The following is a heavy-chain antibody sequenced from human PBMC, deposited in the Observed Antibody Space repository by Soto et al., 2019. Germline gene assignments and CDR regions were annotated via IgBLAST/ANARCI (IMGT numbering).Heavy chain of an antibody. D-gene: IGHD3-3*01. V-gene: IGHV1-18*01. CDR2: ISTDNGNT. CDR1: GYTFTNSG. CDR3: AREQGITSFGVYSMYYYGMDV. J-gene: IGHJ6*02. Sequence: QVQLVQSGAEVNKPGASVKVSCKASGYTFTNSGISWVRQAPGQGLEWMGWISTDNGNTNYAQHLQGRVSMTTDTSTSTANMDLRSLRSDATAVYYCAREQGITSFGVYSMYYYGMDVWGQGTTVTVSS.